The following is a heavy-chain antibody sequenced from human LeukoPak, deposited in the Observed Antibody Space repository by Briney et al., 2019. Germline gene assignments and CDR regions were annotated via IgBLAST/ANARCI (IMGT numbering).Heavy chain of an antibody. CDR2: IKHDGSEQ. V-gene: IGHV3-7*01. CDR3: ARGTRFTDSFDY. J-gene: IGHJ4*02. CDR1: GFIFNNYW. D-gene: IGHD3-10*01. Sequence: GGSLRLSCVASGFIFNNYWMSWVRQAPGKGLERVANIKHDGSEQYYVNSVKGRFTVRGEDAKHSLYLQMDSLRGGHASVYECARGTRFTDSFDYWGQGVLVTVSS.